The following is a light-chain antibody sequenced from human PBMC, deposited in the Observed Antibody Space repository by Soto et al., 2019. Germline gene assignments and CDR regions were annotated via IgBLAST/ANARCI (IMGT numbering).Light chain of an antibody. V-gene: IGKV3-20*01. CDR1: QTVSSSY. J-gene: IGKJ1*01. CDR3: QQYGSSPRT. Sequence: IVLTQSPCTLSLSPGERATLSCRASQTVSSSYLAWYQQKPPQAPRLLIYGASNRATGIPHRFGGSGSGADFTLTISRREPEDFAVYYCQQYGSSPRTFGQGTKVDIK. CDR2: GAS.